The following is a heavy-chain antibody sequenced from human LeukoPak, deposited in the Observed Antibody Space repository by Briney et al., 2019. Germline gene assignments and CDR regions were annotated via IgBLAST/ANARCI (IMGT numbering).Heavy chain of an antibody. CDR1: GFTFSSYG. CDR3: AKAGSGRFPDY. J-gene: IGHJ4*02. V-gene: IGHV3-23*01. CDR2: ITSGGGST. Sequence: PGGSLRLSCAASGFTFSSYGMNWVRQAPGKGLEWVATITSGGGSTFYADSVKGRFTISRDNSKNTLYLHMNSLRAEDTALYHCAKAGSGRFPDYWGQGTLVTVSS. D-gene: IGHD6-19*01.